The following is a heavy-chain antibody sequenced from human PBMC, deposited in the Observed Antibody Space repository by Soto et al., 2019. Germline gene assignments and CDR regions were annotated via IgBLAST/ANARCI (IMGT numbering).Heavy chain of an antibody. J-gene: IGHJ6*02. CDR3: AREKVAMVRGAPAGMDV. D-gene: IGHD3-10*01. CDR1: GFTFSSYS. Sequence: GGSLRLSCAASGFTFSSYSMSWVRQAPGKGLEWVSSISSSSSYIYYADSVKGRFTISRDNAKNSLYLQMNSLRAEDTAVYYCAREKVAMVRGAPAGMDVWGQGTTVTVSS. V-gene: IGHV3-21*01. CDR2: ISSSSSYI.